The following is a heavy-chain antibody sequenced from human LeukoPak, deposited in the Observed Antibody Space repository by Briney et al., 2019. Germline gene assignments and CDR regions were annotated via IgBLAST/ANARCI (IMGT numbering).Heavy chain of an antibody. V-gene: IGHV1-2*04. CDR1: GYTFTGYY. J-gene: IGHJ3*02. CDR2: INPNSGGT. D-gene: IGHD3-9*01. CDR3: ARGYYDILTGYPDAFDI. Sequence: ASVRVSCKASGYTFTGYYMHWVRQAPGQGLEWMGWINPNSGGTNYAQKFQGWVTMTRDTSTSTAYMELSRLRSDDTAMYYCARGYYDILTGYPDAFDIWGQGTMVTVSS.